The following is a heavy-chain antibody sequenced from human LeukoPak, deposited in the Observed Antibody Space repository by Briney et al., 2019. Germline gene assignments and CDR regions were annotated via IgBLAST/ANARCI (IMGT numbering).Heavy chain of an antibody. CDR3: ARVILGAVAGSYYFDY. D-gene: IGHD6-19*01. CDR2: IYHSGST. J-gene: IGHJ4*02. CDR1: GYSISSGYY. Sequence: PSETLSLTCTVSGYSISSGYYWGWIRPPPGKGREWIGIIYHSGSTYYNPSLKSRVTISVDTSKNQFSLKLSSVTAADTAVYYCARVILGAVAGSYYFDYWGQGTLVTVSS. V-gene: IGHV4-38-2*02.